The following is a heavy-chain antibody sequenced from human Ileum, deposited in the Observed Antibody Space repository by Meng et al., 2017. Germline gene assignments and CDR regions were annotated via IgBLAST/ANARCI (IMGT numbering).Heavy chain of an antibody. J-gene: IGHJ5*02. CDR1: GDTFSRYA. CDR3: ARRVTSTTHREINWFDP. Sequence: SVKVSCKASGDTFSRYAITWVRQAPGQGLEWVGGIMPSFGIPNYSQQFQDRVTITTDESTTTAYMELSSLRSEDTAVYYCARRVTSTTHREINWFDPWGQGTLVTVSS. V-gene: IGHV1-69*05. D-gene: IGHD2-21*02. CDR2: IMPSFGIP.